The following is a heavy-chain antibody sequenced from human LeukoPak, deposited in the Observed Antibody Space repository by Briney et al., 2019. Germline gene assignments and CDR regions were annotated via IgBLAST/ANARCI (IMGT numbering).Heavy chain of an antibody. CDR2: IYYSGST. CDR1: GGSFSGYY. V-gene: IGHV4-31*11. J-gene: IGHJ4*02. CDR3: ARLFLPAAYDY. Sequence: TSETLSLTCAVYGGSFSGYYWSWIRQHPGKGLEWIGYIYYSGSTYYNPSLKSRVTISVDTSKNQFSLKLSSVTAADTAVYYCARLFLPAAYDYWGQGTLVTVSS. D-gene: IGHD2-2*01.